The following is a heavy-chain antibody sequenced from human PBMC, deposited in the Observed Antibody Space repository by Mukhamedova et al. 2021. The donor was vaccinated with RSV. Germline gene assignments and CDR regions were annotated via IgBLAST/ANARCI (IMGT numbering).Heavy chain of an antibody. D-gene: IGHD3-3*01. Sequence: EWIGSIYFSGSTYYNPSLKSRVTIAVDTSKNQLSLKLRSVSAADTGVYYCARHSFRDDYRDFWSGYYGWVDPWGQGTLVTVSS. V-gene: IGHV4-39*01. CDR2: IYFSGST. J-gene: IGHJ5*02. CDR3: ARHSFRDDYRDFWSGYYGWVDP.